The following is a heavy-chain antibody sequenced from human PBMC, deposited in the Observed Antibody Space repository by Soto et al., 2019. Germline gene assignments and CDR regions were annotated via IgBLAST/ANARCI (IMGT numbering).Heavy chain of an antibody. CDR1: GDSVSSGGYY. CDR3: AKGNAWGFLLDY. J-gene: IGHJ4*02. V-gene: IGHV4-31*03. D-gene: IGHD7-27*01. CDR2: IYYSGST. Sequence: PSETLSLTCTVSGDSVSSGGYYWSWIRQHPVTGLEWIGYIYYSGSTYYNPSLRGRVTISLDTSENHFSLSLSPVTAADTAVYYCAKGNAWGFLLDYWGRGTLVTVSS.